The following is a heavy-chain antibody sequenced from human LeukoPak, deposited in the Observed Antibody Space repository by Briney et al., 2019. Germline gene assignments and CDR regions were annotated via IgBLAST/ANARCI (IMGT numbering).Heavy chain of an antibody. V-gene: IGHV3-30-3*01. J-gene: IGHJ4*02. CDR2: ISYDGINQ. CDR1: GFNFSSYA. CDR3: VCDSLRLTDILTGYSFDY. D-gene: IGHD3-9*01. Sequence: GGSLRLSCAASGFNFSSYAMHWDRQAPGKGLEWVAVISYDGINQYYADSVKGRFTISRDNSKNTLYLQMNSLRSEDTAVYYCVCDSLRLTDILTGYSFDYWGQGTLVTVSS.